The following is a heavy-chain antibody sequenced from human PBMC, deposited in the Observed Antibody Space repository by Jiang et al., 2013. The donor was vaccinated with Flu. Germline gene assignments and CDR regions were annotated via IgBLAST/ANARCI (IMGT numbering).Heavy chain of an antibody. CDR1: GDSVSSNSAA. CDR3: ARDRSNWGSVAAGWYFDL. J-gene: IGHJ2*01. D-gene: IGHD7-27*01. Sequence: QTLSLTCAISGDSVSSNSAAWNWIRQSPSRGLEWLGRTYYRSKWYNDYAVSVKSRITINPDTSKNQFSLQLNSVTPEDTAVYYCARDRSNWGSVAAGWYFDLWGRGTLVTVSS. CDR2: TYYRSKWYN. V-gene: IGHV6-1*01.